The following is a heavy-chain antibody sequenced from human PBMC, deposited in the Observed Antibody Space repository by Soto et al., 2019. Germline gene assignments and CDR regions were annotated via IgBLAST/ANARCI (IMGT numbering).Heavy chain of an antibody. D-gene: IGHD6-13*01. J-gene: IGHJ6*02. CDR3: VKDVWAGIAAAVAYYYGMDV. Sequence: GGSLRLSCSASGFTFSIYAMHWVRHAPGKGLEYVSAISSNGGSTYYADSVKGRFTISRDNSKNTLYLQMSSLRAEDTAVYYCVKDVWAGIAAAVAYYYGMDVWGQGTTVTVSS. V-gene: IGHV3-64D*06. CDR2: ISSNGGST. CDR1: GFTFSIYA.